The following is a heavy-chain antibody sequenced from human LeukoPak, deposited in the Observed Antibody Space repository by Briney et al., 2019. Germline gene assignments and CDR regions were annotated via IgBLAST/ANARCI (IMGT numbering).Heavy chain of an antibody. V-gene: IGHV2-70*11. CDR2: IDWDDDK. J-gene: IGHJ4*02. Sequence: SGPALVKPTQTLTLTCTFSGFSLSTSGMCVSWIRQPPGKALEWLARIDWDDDKYYSTSLKTRLTISKDTSKNQVVLTMTNMDPVDTATYYCARIRRIAVAGGDSDYFDYWGQGTLVTVSS. CDR3: ARIRRIAVAGGDSDYFDY. CDR1: GFSLSTSGMC. D-gene: IGHD6-19*01.